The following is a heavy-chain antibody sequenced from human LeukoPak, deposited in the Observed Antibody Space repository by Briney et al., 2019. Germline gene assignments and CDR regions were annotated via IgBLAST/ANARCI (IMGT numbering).Heavy chain of an antibody. D-gene: IGHD6-13*01. CDR1: GGSFSSYY. CDR3: ARAFGSYSSSWHFDY. CDR2: IYYSGST. Sequence: PSETLSLTCAVYGGSFSSYYWSWIRQPPGKGLEWIGYIYYSGSTNYNPSLKSRVTISVDTSKNQFSLKLSSVTAADTAVYYCARAFGSYSSSWHFDYWGQGTLVTVSS. J-gene: IGHJ4*02. V-gene: IGHV4-59*01.